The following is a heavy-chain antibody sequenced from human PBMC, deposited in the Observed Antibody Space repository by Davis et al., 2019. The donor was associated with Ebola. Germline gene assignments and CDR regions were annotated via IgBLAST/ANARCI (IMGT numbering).Heavy chain of an antibody. Sequence: ASSVKVSCKASGGTFSSYSLSWVRQAPGQGLEWMGGIIPIFGTANYAQKFQGRVTITADESTSTAYMELSSLRSEDTAVYYCARDLGGIAPFNWFDPWGQGTLVTVSS. D-gene: IGHD6-13*01. CDR3: ARDLGGIAPFNWFDP. V-gene: IGHV1-69*13. CDR2: IIPIFGTA. J-gene: IGHJ5*02. CDR1: GGTFSSYS.